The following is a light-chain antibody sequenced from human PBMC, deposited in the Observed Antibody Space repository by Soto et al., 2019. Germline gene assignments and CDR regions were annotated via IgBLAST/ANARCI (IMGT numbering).Light chain of an antibody. CDR3: QQYYSTPVT. CDR1: QSVLYSSNNKNY. J-gene: IGKJ3*01. CDR2: WAS. V-gene: IGKV4-1*01. Sequence: DIVMTQSPDSLAVSLGERATINCKSSQSVLYSSNNKNYLAWYQQKPGQPPKLLIYWASTRESGVPDRFSGSGSGTDFTRTISSLQAEDVAVYYCQQYYSTPVTFGPGTKVDLK.